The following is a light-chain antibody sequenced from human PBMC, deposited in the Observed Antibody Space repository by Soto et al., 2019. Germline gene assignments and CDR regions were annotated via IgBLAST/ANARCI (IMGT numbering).Light chain of an antibody. V-gene: IGLV3-1*01. CDR2: QHS. Sequence: SYELTQPPSVSVSPGQTASITCSGDKLGDKYACWYQQKPGQSPVLIIYQHSKRPSGIPERFSGSNSGNTATLTISGTQAMDEADYYCQAWDSSVFWVFGGGTKVTVL. J-gene: IGLJ3*02. CDR3: QAWDSSVFWV. CDR1: KLGDKY.